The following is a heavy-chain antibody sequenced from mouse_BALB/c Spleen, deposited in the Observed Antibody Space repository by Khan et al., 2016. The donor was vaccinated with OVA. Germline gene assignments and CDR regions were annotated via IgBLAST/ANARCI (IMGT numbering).Heavy chain of an antibody. V-gene: IGHV5-6*01. D-gene: IGHD4-1*01. J-gene: IGHJ3*01. CDR2: ISSGGDYT. CDR1: GFSFSSYS. CDR3: ADHLTGSFDY. Sequence: EVELVESGGDLVKPGGSLKLSCAASGFSFSSYSMSWVRQTPDKRLEWVASISSGGDYTYYPDSVKGRFTISIDNAKNTLYLQMSDLKSEDTAMYYCADHLTGSFDYWGQGTLVTVSA.